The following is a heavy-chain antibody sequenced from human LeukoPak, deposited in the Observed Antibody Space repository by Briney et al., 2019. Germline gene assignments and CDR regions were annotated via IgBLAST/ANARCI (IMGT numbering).Heavy chain of an antibody. V-gene: IGHV4-4*07. J-gene: IGHJ4*02. CDR2: IYDSGST. D-gene: IGHD1-14*01. CDR3: AGTTGHNLFDH. Sequence: SETLSLTCTVSRGSISNYYWSWIRQPAGKGLEWIGRIYDSGSTEYNPSLKSRVIMSVDTSKNQFSLDLTSVTAADTAVYYCAGTTGHNLFDHWGQGTLVTVSS. CDR1: RGSISNYY.